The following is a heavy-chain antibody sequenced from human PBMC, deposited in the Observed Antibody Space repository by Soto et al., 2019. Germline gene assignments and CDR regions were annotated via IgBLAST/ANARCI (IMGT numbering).Heavy chain of an antibody. Sequence: ASVKVSCKASGYTFTTYAISWVRQAPGQGLECMGWISAYNGHTNYAQKLQGRVTMTTDTSTSTAYMELRSLRSDDTAVYYCAYCSSTSCYASWFDPWGQGTLVTAPQ. CDR2: ISAYNGHT. D-gene: IGHD2-2*01. V-gene: IGHV1-18*01. J-gene: IGHJ5*02. CDR3: AYCSSTSCYASWFDP. CDR1: GYTFTTYA.